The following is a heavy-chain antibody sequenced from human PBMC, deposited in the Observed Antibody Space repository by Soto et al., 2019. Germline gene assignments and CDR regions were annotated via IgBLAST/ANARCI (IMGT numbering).Heavy chain of an antibody. V-gene: IGHV3-7*05. CDR2: IKQDGSEK. Sequence: GGSLRLSCAASGFTFSSYWMSWVRQAPGKGLEWVANIKQDGSEKYYVDSVKGRFTISRDNAKNSLYLQMNSLRAEDTAVYYCAREGKQWLALRYFDLWGRGTLVTVSS. D-gene: IGHD6-19*01. CDR3: AREGKQWLALRYFDL. J-gene: IGHJ2*01. CDR1: GFTFSSYW.